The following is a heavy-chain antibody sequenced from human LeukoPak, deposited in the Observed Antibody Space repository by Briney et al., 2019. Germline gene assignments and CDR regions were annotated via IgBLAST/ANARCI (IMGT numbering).Heavy chain of an antibody. CDR3: ARDPSSTWANFDY. V-gene: IGHV3-21*06. J-gene: IGHJ4*02. Sequence: GGSLRLSCAASGFTFSDYTMNWVRQAPRGGLEWVSSITGSSSYIFYADSVKGRFTISRDNAYNSLYLQMNSLSAEDTAVYYCARDPSSTWANFDYWGQGTLVTVSS. D-gene: IGHD6-13*01. CDR1: GFTFSDYT. CDR2: ITGSSSYI.